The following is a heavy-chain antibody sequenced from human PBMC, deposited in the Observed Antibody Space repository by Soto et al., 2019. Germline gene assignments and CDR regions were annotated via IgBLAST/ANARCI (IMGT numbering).Heavy chain of an antibody. V-gene: IGHV4-34*01. CDR3: ARDKITGLFDY. D-gene: IGHD2-8*02. CDR1: GGSISSYY. J-gene: IGHJ4*02. Sequence: SETLSLTCTVSGGSISSYYWTWIRQPPGTGLEWIGEINHSGGTNYNPSLKSRVTISVDTSKNQFSLKLTSVTAADTAVYYCARDKITGLFDYWGQGTLVTVSS. CDR2: INHSGGT.